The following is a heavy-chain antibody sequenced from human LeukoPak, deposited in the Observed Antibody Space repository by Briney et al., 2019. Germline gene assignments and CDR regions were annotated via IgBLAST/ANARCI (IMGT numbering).Heavy chain of an antibody. V-gene: IGHV4-4*02. CDR3: ATIGFQH. D-gene: IGHD5-24*01. J-gene: IGHJ1*01. CDR2: IYHSGST. CDR1: GGSISSSNW. Sequence: SETLSLTCAVSGGSISSSNWWSWVRQPPGKGLEWIGEIYHSGSTNYNPSLKSRVTISIDTSKTQFSLNLSSVTAADTAVYYCATIGFQHWSQGTLVTVSS.